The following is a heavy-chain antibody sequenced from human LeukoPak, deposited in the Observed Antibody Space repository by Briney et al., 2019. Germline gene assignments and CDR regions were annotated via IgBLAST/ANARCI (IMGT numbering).Heavy chain of an antibody. Sequence: PGGPLRLSCGASGCTFSSYWRTWVPQAPGKGLEWVANIKGDGSQKYYEYSVKGLFTISRHNAQNSLFLQMRKLRVEETAVYFCARPLLYDRKDIYRHFDYWGQGTLVTVSP. J-gene: IGHJ4*02. CDR1: GCTFSSYW. CDR3: ARPLLYDRKDIYRHFDY. D-gene: IGHD3-22*01. CDR2: IKGDGSQK. V-gene: IGHV3-7*01.